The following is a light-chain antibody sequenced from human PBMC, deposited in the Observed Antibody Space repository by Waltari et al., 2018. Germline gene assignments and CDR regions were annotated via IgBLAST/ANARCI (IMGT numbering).Light chain of an antibody. J-gene: IGLJ1*01. Sequence: SFVLTQPPSVSVAPGQTARITCGGSNIGSKSVHWFQQKPGQAPVLVVFADTGRPSGIPDRVSGSNAGNTATLTIDRVEPGDEADYYCQVWDSGSDHHVFGTGTKVTVL. CDR3: QVWDSGSDHHV. V-gene: IGLV3-21*02. CDR1: NIGSKS. CDR2: ADT.